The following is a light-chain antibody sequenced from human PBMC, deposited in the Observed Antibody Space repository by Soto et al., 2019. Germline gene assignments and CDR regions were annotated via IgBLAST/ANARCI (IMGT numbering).Light chain of an antibody. V-gene: IGKV1-5*03. Sequence: DIQMTQSPSTLSASVGDRVTITCRASQSISSWLAWYQQKPGKAPKLLIYKASSLESGVPSRFSRSGSGTEFPLTISSLQPDDFATYYCQQYNSYWTFGQGTKVEIK. J-gene: IGKJ1*01. CDR3: QQYNSYWT. CDR1: QSISSW. CDR2: KAS.